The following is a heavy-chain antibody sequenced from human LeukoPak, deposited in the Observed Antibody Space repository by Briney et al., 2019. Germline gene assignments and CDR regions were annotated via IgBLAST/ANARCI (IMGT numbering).Heavy chain of an antibody. CDR2: IYYSGST. Sequence: PSETLSLTCTVSGGPVSSGSYYWNWIRQPPGKGLEWIGYIYYSGSTKYKPSLKSRVTISVDTSKNRFSLKLGSVTAADTAVYYCASSPYCGGDWYSPYYYGMDVWGQGTTVTVSS. J-gene: IGHJ6*02. CDR1: GGPVSSGSYY. CDR3: ASSPYCGGDWYSPYYYGMDV. V-gene: IGHV4-61*01. D-gene: IGHD2-21*02.